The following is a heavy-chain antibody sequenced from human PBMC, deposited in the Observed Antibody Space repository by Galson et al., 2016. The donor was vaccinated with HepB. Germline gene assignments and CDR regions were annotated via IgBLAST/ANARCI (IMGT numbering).Heavy chain of an antibody. V-gene: IGHV1-3*01. D-gene: IGHD3-3*01. J-gene: IGHJ4*02. CDR2: INAGNGNT. CDR1: GYTFTSYA. CDR3: ARVRAIFGVVIPPFDY. Sequence: SVKVSCKASGYTFTSYALHWVRQAPGQRLEWMGWINAGNGNTKYSQAFQGRITFSRDTSASTAYMALSSLRSEDTAVYYCARVRAIFGVVIPPFDYWGQGTLVTVSS.